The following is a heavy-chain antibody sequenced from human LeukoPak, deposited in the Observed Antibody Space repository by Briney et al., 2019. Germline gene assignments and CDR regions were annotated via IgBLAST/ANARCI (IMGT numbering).Heavy chain of an antibody. CDR2: ISGSGGST. Sequence: GGSLRLSCAASGFTFSSYAMSWVRQAPGKGLEWLSAISGSGGSTYYADSVKGRFTISRDNSRNTLYLQMNSLRAEDTAIYYCAKATIFGVVIIGDFDYWGQGTLVTVSS. V-gene: IGHV3-23*01. CDR1: GFTFSSYA. CDR3: AKATIFGVVIIGDFDY. D-gene: IGHD3-3*01. J-gene: IGHJ4*02.